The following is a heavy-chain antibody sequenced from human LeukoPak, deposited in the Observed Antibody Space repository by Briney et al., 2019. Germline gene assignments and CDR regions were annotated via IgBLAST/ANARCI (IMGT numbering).Heavy chain of an antibody. J-gene: IGHJ4*02. D-gene: IGHD6-19*01. V-gene: IGHV3-23*01. Sequence: GGSLRLSCAASGFTFSSYAMSWVRQAPGKGLERVSAISGSGGSTYYADSVKGRFTISRDNSKNTLYLQMNSLRAEDTAVYYCAKVDGIAVAGKVYWGQGTLVTVSS. CDR2: ISGSGGST. CDR3: AKVDGIAVAGKVY. CDR1: GFTFSSYA.